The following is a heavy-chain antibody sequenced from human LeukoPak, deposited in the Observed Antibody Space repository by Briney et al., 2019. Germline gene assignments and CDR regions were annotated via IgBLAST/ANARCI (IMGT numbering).Heavy chain of an antibody. J-gene: IGHJ6*01. CDR3: ARGLSRWSTPTSSYYYRMDV. CDR2: IIPIFNTI. CDR1: GGTLSTYS. Sequence: SVKVSCKASGGTLSTYSISWVRQAPGQGLEWMGGIIPIFNTINYAQRFQGRVTLTADESTNTAYMELSSLRSEDTAVYYCARGLSRWSTPTSSYYYRMDVWGRGPRSPSPQ. V-gene: IGHV1-69*13. D-gene: IGHD4-23*01.